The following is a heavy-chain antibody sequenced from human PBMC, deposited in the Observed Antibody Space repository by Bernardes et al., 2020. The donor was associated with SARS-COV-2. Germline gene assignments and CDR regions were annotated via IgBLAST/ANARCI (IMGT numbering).Heavy chain of an antibody. CDR1: GGSISSGDYY. Sequence: SEPLSLTCTVSGGSISSGDYYWNWIRQHPGKGLEWIAYIYHSGSSFYNPSLKSRVTISVDTSKNQFSLRLSSVTAADTAVYYCARDRDYYGSGSSGWFDPWGQGTLVTVSS. D-gene: IGHD3-10*01. CDR2: IYHSGSS. J-gene: IGHJ5*02. CDR3: ARDRDYYGSGSSGWFDP. V-gene: IGHV4-31*03.